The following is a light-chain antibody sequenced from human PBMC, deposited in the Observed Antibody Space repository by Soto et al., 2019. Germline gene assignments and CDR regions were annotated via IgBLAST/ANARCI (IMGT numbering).Light chain of an antibody. Sequence: DLQMTQSPSSLSASVSYRVSITCQASQDISNYLNWYQQKPGKAPKLLIYAASTLQSGVPSRFSGSGSGTEFTLTISSLQPDDFATYYCQQYNNYPRTFGQGTKVDIK. V-gene: IGKV1-16*01. CDR1: QDISNY. CDR2: AAS. CDR3: QQYNNYPRT. J-gene: IGKJ1*01.